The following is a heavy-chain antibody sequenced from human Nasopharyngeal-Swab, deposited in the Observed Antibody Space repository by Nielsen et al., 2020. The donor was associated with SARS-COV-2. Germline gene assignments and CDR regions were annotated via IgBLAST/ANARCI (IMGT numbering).Heavy chain of an antibody. CDR3: ARGQYRYSSSWYGGNWFDP. V-gene: IGHV1-24*01. CDR2: FDPEDGET. Sequence: ASVKVSCKVSGYTLTELSMHWVRQAPGKGLEWMGGFDPEDGETIYAQKFQGRVTMTRNTSISTAYMELSSLRSEDTAVYYCARGQYRYSSSWYGGNWFDPWGQGTLVTVSS. D-gene: IGHD6-13*01. J-gene: IGHJ5*02. CDR1: GYTLTELS.